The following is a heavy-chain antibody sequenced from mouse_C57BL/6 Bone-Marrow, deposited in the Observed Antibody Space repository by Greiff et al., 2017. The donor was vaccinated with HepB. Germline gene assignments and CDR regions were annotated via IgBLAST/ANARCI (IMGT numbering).Heavy chain of an antibody. V-gene: IGHV1-59*01. Sequence: QVQLQQPGAELVRPGTSVKLSCKASGYTFTSYWLHWVKQRPGQGLEWIGVIDPSDSYTNYNQKFQGKATLTVDTSSSPAYIQLSSLTSEDSAVNYCSSSWGYGDFAYWGQGTLVTVSA. J-gene: IGHJ3*01. CDR1: GYTFTSYW. CDR2: IDPSDSYT. D-gene: IGHD2-2*01. CDR3: SSSWGYGDFAY.